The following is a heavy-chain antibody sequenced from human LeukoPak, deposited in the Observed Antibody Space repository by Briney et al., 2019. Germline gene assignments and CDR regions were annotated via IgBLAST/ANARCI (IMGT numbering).Heavy chain of an antibody. CDR3: ARGYGSGNYYLTG. V-gene: IGHV5-51*01. J-gene: IGHJ1*01. Sequence: GESQKISRKGSGYIFTTYCIGWVRDRPGKGLELVGITYPGDSDNCDSTFYQCQATISADKNTTTALQLWSRLTAADAAMYCCARGYGSGNYYLTGWGQGTLVTVSS. CDR1: GYIFTTYC. D-gene: IGHD3-10*01. CDR2: TYPGDSDN.